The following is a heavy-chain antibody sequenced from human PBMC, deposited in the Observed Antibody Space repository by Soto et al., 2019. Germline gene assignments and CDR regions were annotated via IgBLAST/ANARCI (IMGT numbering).Heavy chain of an antibody. CDR1: GYTFTSYY. D-gene: IGHD2-15*01. V-gene: IGHV1-46*01. Sequence: ASVKVSCKASGYTFTSYYMHWVRQAPGQGLEWMGIINPSGGSTSYAQKFQGRVTMTRDTSTSTVYMELSSLRSEDTAVYYCARGVVVVAATQEYFQHWGQGTLVTVSS. CDR3: ARGVVVVAATQEYFQH. CDR2: INPSGGST. J-gene: IGHJ1*01.